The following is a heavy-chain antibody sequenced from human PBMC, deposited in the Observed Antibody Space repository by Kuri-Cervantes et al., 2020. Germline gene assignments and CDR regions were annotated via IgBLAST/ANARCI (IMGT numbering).Heavy chain of an antibody. CDR1: GGSVSSGSYY. J-gene: IGHJ6*02. CDR3: ADYNLYYYGMDV. V-gene: IGHV4-39*01. Sequence: SETLSLTCTVSGGSVSSGSYYWSWIRQPLGKGLEWIGYIYYSGSTYYNPSLKSRVTISVDTSKNQFSLKLSSVTAADTAVYYCADYNLYYYGMDVWGQGTTVTVSS. CDR2: IYYSGST. D-gene: IGHD1-1*01.